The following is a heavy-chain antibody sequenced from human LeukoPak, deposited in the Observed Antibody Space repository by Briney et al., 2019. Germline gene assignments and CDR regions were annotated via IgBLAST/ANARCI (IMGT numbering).Heavy chain of an antibody. D-gene: IGHD5-12*01. J-gene: IGHJ4*02. CDR2: ISSSSSYI. V-gene: IGHV3-21*01. CDR1: GFTFSSYS. Sequence: GGSLRLSCAASGFTFSSYSMNWVRQAPGKGLEWVSSISSSSSYIYYADSVKGRFTISRDNAKNSLYLQVNSLRAEDTAVYYCARDPHIVATILDYWGQGTLVTVSS. CDR3: ARDPHIVATILDY.